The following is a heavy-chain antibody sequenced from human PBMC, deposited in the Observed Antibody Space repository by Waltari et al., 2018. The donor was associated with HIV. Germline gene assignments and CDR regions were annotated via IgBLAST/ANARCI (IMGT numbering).Heavy chain of an antibody. Sequence: EVQLVESGGGLIQPGGSLRLSCAASGFTVSSNYMSWVRQAPGKGLEWVSVIYSGGSTYYADSVKGRFTISRDNSKNTLYLQMNSLRAEDTAVYYCASSHYSSGWYAFDYWGQGTLVTVSS. CDR3: ASSHYSSGWYAFDY. D-gene: IGHD6-19*01. CDR1: GFTVSSNY. V-gene: IGHV3-53*01. CDR2: IYSGGST. J-gene: IGHJ4*02.